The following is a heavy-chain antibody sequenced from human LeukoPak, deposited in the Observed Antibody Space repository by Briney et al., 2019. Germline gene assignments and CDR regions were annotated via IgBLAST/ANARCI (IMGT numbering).Heavy chain of an antibody. CDR2: IRQDGSEK. Sequence: PGGSLRLSCAASGFTFSRYWMSWVRQAPGKGLEWVANIRQDGSEKHYLDSVKGRITISRDNAKNSLYLQMNSLRVEDTAVYYCARWGSELPDDAFDIWGQGTMVTVS. CDR3: ARWGSELPDDAFDI. V-gene: IGHV3-7*01. D-gene: IGHD6-25*01. CDR1: GFTFSRYW. J-gene: IGHJ3*02.